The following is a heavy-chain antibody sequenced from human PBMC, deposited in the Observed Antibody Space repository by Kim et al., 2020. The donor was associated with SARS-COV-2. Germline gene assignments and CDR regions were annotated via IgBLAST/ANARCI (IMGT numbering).Heavy chain of an antibody. D-gene: IGHD3-9*01. CDR1: GGSISSSSYY. V-gene: IGHV4-39*01. CDR2: IYYSGST. Sequence: SETLSLTCTVSGGSISSSSYYWGWIRQPPGKGLEWIGSIYYSGSTYYNPSLKSRVTISVDTSKNQFSLKLSSVTAADTAVYYCARSGGLRYFDWFHAECYYYYYMDVWGKGTTVTVSS. CDR3: ARSGGLRYFDWFHAECYYYYYMDV. J-gene: IGHJ6*03.